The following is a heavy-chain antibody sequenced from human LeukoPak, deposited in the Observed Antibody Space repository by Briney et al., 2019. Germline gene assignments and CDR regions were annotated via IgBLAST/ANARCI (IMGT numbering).Heavy chain of an antibody. Sequence: GGSLRLSCAVSGFTFSNYAMTWVRQAPGKGLEWVSEITGSGNSTYYADSVKGRFTISRDNSKNTLYLQMNSLRAEDTAVYYCARELFDLDYWGQGTLVTVSS. D-gene: IGHD3-10*01. CDR1: GFTFSNYA. CDR2: ITGSGNST. V-gene: IGHV3-23*01. J-gene: IGHJ4*02. CDR3: ARELFDLDY.